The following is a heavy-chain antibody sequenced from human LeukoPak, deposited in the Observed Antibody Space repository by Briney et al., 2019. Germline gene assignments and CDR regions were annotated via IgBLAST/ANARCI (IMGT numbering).Heavy chain of an antibody. CDR3: ARSVDTAMVRGGLFYYYYYMDV. CDR1: GYTFTGYY. D-gene: IGHD5-18*01. V-gene: IGHV1-2*02. J-gene: IGHJ6*03. CDR2: INPNSGGT. Sequence: ASVKVSCKASGYTFTGYYMHWVRQAPGQGLEWMGWINPNSGGTNYAQKLQGRVTMTRDTSISTAYMELSRLRSDDSAVYYCARSVDTAMVRGGLFYYYYYMDVWGKGTTVTVSS.